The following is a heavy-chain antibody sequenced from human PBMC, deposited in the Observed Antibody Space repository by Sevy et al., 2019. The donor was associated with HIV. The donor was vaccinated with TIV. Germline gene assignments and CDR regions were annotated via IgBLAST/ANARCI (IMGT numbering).Heavy chain of an antibody. CDR2: IGAYNGNT. D-gene: IGHD3-22*01. J-gene: IGHJ1*01. Sequence: ASVKVSCKASGYTFTSYGISWGRQAPGQGLEWMGWIGAYNGNTNYAQKLQGRVTMTTDTSTSTAYMELRSLRSDDTAVYYCASCYYYDSSGYPEWEYFQHWGQGTLVTVSS. CDR1: GYTFTSYG. V-gene: IGHV1-18*01. CDR3: ASCYYYDSSGYPEWEYFQH.